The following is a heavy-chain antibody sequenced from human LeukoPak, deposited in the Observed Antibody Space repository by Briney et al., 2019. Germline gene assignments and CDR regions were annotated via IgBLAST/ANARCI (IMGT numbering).Heavy chain of an antibody. CDR2: ISGSGGST. J-gene: IGHJ4*02. V-gene: IGHV3-23*01. D-gene: IGHD2-15*01. Sequence: GGSLRLSCAASGFTFSSYAMSWVRQAPGKGLEWASAISGSGGSTYYADSVKGRFTISRDNSKNTLYLQMNSLRAEDTAVYYCAKGSQLNYRCSGGSCYCPFDYWGQGTLVTVSS. CDR1: GFTFSSYA. CDR3: AKGSQLNYRCSGGSCYCPFDY.